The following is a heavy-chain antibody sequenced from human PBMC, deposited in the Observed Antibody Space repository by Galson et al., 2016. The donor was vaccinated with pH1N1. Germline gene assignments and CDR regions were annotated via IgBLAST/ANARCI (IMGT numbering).Heavy chain of an antibody. J-gene: IGHJ5*02. D-gene: IGHD4-17*01. CDR2: IYTSGST. V-gene: IGHV4-61*02. CDR1: GGSISSGSYH. Sequence: TLSLTCTVSGGSISSGSYHWSWIRQPAGKGLKWIGRIYTSGSTNYNPSLKSRVTISVDTSKNQFSLKLSSVTAADTAVYYCARGYYGDYVDWFDPWGQGTLVTVSS. CDR3: ARGYYGDYVDWFDP.